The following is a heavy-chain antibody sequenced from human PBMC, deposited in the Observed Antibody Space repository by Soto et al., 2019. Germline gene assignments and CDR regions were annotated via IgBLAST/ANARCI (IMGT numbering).Heavy chain of an antibody. CDR1: GFSFSSYW. J-gene: IGHJ3*01. CDR2: INTDGSST. D-gene: IGHD3-9*01. Sequence: EVQLVESGGGLVQPGGSLRLSCADSGFSFSSYWMHWVRQGPGKGLVWVSRINTDGSSTNYADSVKGRFTISRDNAKNTVYMQMNRLRAEDTAVYYCARSPGGYYIDWGQGTMVTVSS. V-gene: IGHV3-74*01. CDR3: ARSPGGYYID.